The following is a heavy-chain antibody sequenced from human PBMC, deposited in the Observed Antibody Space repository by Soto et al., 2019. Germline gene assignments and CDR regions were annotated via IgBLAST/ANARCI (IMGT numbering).Heavy chain of an antibody. CDR1: GFTFSSFS. J-gene: IGHJ4*02. V-gene: IGHV3-30*09. CDR3: ARTTAVAGTPEFDY. D-gene: IGHD6-19*01. CDR2: ISYDGSNK. Sequence: QVQLVESRGGVVQPGRSLRLSCAASGFTFSSFSLHWVRQAPGKGLEWLALISYDGSNKYNADSVKGRFAISRDNSKNTLYLQVNGLRPEDTAVYYCARTTAVAGTPEFDYWGQGTLVTVFS.